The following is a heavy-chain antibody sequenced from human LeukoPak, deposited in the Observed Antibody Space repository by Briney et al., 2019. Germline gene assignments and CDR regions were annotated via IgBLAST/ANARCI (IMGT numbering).Heavy chain of an antibody. J-gene: IGHJ3*02. D-gene: IGHD6-13*01. V-gene: IGHV3-9*03. CDR3: AKPYSSSGYAFDAFDI. CDR2: IGGNSVNV. Sequence: SGGSLRRSCAASGFTFGDYAMHWVRQAPGKGLEWVSGIGGNSVNVGYADSVKGRFTISRANAKNSLYQQMNRLRAEDMALYYCAKPYSSSGYAFDAFDIWRQGTMVTVSS. CDR1: GFTFGDYA.